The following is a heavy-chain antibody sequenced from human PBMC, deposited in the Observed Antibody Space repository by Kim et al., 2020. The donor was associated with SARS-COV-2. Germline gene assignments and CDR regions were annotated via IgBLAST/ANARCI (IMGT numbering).Heavy chain of an antibody. V-gene: IGHV4-59*08. CDR3: ARREEMGWGYFDL. CDR1: GGSISDFY. Sequence: SETLSLTCTVSGGSISDFYWSWFRQPPGKGLEWIGYISYSGNSDYNPSLRSRVTISVDTSKNQFSLKLSSVTAADTAVYFCARREEMGWGYFDLWGRGT. J-gene: IGHJ2*01. D-gene: IGHD3-16*01. CDR2: ISYSGNS.